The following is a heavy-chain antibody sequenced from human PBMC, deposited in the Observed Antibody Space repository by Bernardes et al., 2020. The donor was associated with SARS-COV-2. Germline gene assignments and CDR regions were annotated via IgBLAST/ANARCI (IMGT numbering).Heavy chain of an antibody. CDR3: ARDFGPFESSSWYSENH. J-gene: IGHJ5*02. CDR2: IWHAGSNK. D-gene: IGHD6-13*01. Sequence: GRSLRLSCAASGFTFSSYGMHRARQAPGKGLEWVAVIWHAGSNKYYADSVKGRFTISRDNSKNTLYLQMNSLRVEDTAVYYCARDFGPFESSSWYSENHWGQGTLVTVSS. V-gene: IGHV3-33*01. CDR1: GFTFSSYG.